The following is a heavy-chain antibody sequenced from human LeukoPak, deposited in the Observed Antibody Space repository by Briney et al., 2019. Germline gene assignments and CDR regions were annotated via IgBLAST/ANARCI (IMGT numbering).Heavy chain of an antibody. CDR1: GFTFSSSA. CDR3: VKGSGYFDY. D-gene: IGHD3-10*01. J-gene: IGHJ4*02. Sequence: GGSLRLSCSASGFTFSSSAMRWVSQAPGKGLEYVSAISNKGAGTYYADSVEGRFTISRDNSKNTLYLQMSSLRPEDTAVYYCVKGSGYFDYWGQGTLVTVSS. CDR2: ISNKGAGT. V-gene: IGHV3-64D*06.